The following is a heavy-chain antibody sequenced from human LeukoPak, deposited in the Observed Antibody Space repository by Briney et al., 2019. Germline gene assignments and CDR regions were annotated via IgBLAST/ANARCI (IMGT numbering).Heavy chain of an antibody. V-gene: IGHV3-53*01. J-gene: IGHJ5*02. CDR3: AKDYRAHPLRPNWLDP. CDR1: GGSISSYY. D-gene: IGHD1-26*01. CDR2: IDRSGVT. Sequence: PSETLSLTCTVSGGSISSYYWSWIRQPPGKGLEWVSVIDRSGVTHYADSVKGRFTISRDNSKNTLYLQMNSLRAEDTGVYYCAKDYRAHPLRPNWLDPWGQGTLVTVSS.